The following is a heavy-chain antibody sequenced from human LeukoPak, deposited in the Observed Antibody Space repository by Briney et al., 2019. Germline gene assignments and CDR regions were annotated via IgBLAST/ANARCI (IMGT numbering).Heavy chain of an antibody. CDR3: ARDAPTRINSGSYHGGFDY. Sequence: GGSLRLSCAASGFTFSSYSMNWVRQAPGKGLEWVSSISSSSSYIYYADSVKGRFTISRDNAKNSLYLQMNSLRAEDTAVYYCARDAPTRINSGSYHGGFDYWGQGTLVTVSS. D-gene: IGHD1-26*01. J-gene: IGHJ4*02. CDR2: ISSSSSYI. V-gene: IGHV3-21*01. CDR1: GFTFSSYS.